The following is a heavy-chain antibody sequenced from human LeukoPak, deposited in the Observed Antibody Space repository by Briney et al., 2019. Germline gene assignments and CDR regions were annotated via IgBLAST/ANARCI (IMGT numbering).Heavy chain of an antibody. V-gene: IGHV1-69*05. Sequence: SVKVSCKASGGTSSSYAISWVRQAPGQGLEWMGGIIPIFGTANYAQKFQGRVTITTDESTSTAYMELSSLRSEDTAVYYCASPMVIMAGYAFDIWGQGTMVTVSS. D-gene: IGHD4/OR15-4a*01. CDR1: GGTSSSYA. CDR3: ASPMVIMAGYAFDI. J-gene: IGHJ3*02. CDR2: IIPIFGTA.